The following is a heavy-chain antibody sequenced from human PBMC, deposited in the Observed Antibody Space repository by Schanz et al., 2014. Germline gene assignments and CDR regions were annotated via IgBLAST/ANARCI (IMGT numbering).Heavy chain of an antibody. CDR2: IWYDGSNK. CDR1: GFTFSSYG. J-gene: IGHJ4*02. Sequence: QGQLVESGGGVVQPGRSLRLSCAASGFTFSSYGMHWVRQAPGKGLEWVAVIWYDGSNKYYADSVKGRFTISRDNSKNTVYLQMNSLRPGDTAVYYCARESSNDIVLVPGAVFDHWGQGILVTVSS. D-gene: IGHD2-2*01. V-gene: IGHV3-33*01. CDR3: ARESSNDIVLVPGAVFDH.